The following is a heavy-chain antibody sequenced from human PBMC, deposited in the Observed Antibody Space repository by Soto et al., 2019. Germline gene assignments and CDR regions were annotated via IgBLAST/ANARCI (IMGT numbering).Heavy chain of an antibody. Sequence: VGSLRLPWAASGFTIVDYGISWVSKAPGKGLEWVSGINWNGGSTGYADSVKGRFTISRDNAKNSLYLQMNSLRAEDTALYYCARVPEYYYSGMDVWGKGTTVTVSS. V-gene: IGHV3-20*04. CDR1: GFTIVDYG. CDR2: INWNGGST. CDR3: ARVPEYYYSGMDV. J-gene: IGHJ6*04.